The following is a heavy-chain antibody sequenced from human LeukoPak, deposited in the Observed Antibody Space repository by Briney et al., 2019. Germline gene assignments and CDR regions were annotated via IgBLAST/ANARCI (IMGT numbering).Heavy chain of an antibody. CDR1: GYTFTSYG. Sequence: ASVKVSCKASGYTFTSYGISWVRQAPGQGLEWMGWISAYNGNTNYAQKLQGRVTMTTDTSTSTAYMELRSLRSDDTAVYYCARDRFVVVPAAADAFDIWGQGTMVTVSS. CDR2: ISAYNGNT. D-gene: IGHD2-2*01. V-gene: IGHV1-18*01. J-gene: IGHJ3*02. CDR3: ARDRFVVVPAAADAFDI.